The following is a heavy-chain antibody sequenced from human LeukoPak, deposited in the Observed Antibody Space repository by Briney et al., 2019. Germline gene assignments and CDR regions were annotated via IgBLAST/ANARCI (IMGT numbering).Heavy chain of an antibody. CDR1: GFIFSNYW. Sequence: GESLRLSCAASGFIFSNYWMGWVRQAPGKRPEWVANMNKDGSEKYYADSVKGRFTISRDNARNSVYLQMNSLRVEDTAVYYCARDPVEWEQLLDYWGQGTLVTVSS. J-gene: IGHJ4*02. CDR2: MNKDGSEK. V-gene: IGHV3-7*01. CDR3: ARDPVEWEQLLDY. D-gene: IGHD1-26*01.